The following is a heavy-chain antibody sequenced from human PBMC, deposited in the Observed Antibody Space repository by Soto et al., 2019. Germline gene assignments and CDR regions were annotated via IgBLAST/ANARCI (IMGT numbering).Heavy chain of an antibody. D-gene: IGHD2-2*01. J-gene: IGHJ4*02. CDR1: GGSISSYY. CDR3: ARACSSNSCYDVFDY. CDR2: IYTSGST. V-gene: IGHV4-4*07. Sequence: SETLSLTCTVSGGSISSYYWIWIRQPAGKGLEWIGRIYTSGSTNYNPSLKSRVTMSVDTSKNQFSLKLSSVTAADTAVYYCARACSSNSCYDVFDYWGQGTLVTVSS.